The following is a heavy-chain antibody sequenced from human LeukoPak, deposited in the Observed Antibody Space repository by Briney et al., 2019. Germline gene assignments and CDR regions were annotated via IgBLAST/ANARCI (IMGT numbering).Heavy chain of an antibody. CDR1: GFTFGSYG. D-gene: IGHD6-13*01. CDR3: AKVSYSSSWYGDFDY. CDR2: ISYDGSNK. V-gene: IGHV3-30*18. J-gene: IGHJ4*02. Sequence: GGSLRLSCAASGFTFGSYGMHWVRQAPGRGLEWVAVISYDGSNKYYADSVKGRFTISRDNSKNTLYLQMNSLRAEDTAVYYCAKVSYSSSWYGDFDYWGQGTLVTVSS.